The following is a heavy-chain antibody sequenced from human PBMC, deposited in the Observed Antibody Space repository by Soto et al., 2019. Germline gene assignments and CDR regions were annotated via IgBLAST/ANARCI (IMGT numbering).Heavy chain of an antibody. D-gene: IGHD2-15*01. V-gene: IGHV1-69*01. CDR1: GGTFNTYG. CDR3: EKWAGVVTNPDFMGTYDY. Sequence: QVRLVQSGAEVKNFGSSLKVSCKASGGTFNTYGLNWVRQAPGQGLEWMGGIIPIFHTANYAQKFRDRVTITADESTTTAYMELKGLRSEDTAMYYCEKWAGVVTNPDFMGTYDYWGQGTLVTVSS. CDR2: IIPIFHTA. J-gene: IGHJ4*02.